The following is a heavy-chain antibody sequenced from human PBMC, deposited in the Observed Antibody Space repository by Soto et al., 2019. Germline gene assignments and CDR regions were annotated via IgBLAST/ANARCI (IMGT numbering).Heavy chain of an antibody. D-gene: IGHD6-13*01. CDR2: ISYDGSNK. Sequence: GGSLRLSCAASGFTFSSYAMHWVRQAPGKGLEWVAVISYDGSNKYNEDSVKGRFTISRDNSKNKLYLQMNSLRAEDTTVDYCARVVAAADHYYYYGMDVWGQGTTVTVSS. V-gene: IGHV3-30-3*01. J-gene: IGHJ6*02. CDR1: GFTFSSYA. CDR3: ARVVAAADHYYYYGMDV.